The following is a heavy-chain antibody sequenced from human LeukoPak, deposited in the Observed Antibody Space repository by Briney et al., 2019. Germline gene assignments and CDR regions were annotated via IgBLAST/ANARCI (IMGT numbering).Heavy chain of an antibody. CDR1: GFTVTDYL. CDR3: ARDGTAAGLYFDL. D-gene: IGHD6-13*01. J-gene: IGHJ4*01. Sequence: GSLGLPREGSGFTVTDYLMNWVRQAPGKGPGVGGSIRQDGSEKTYVDSVKGRFTISRDNTKNSLSLQLNGLRAEDTAVYYCARDGTAAGLYFDLWGQGTLVTVSS. V-gene: IGHV3-7*01. CDR2: IRQDGSEK.